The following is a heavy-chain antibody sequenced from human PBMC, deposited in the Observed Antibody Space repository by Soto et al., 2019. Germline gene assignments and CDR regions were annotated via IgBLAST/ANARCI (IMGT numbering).Heavy chain of an antibody. CDR3: ARDQTLYKAAAGIGGMDV. Sequence: SVKVSCKASGGTFSSYAISWVRQAPGQGLEWMGGIIPIFGTANYAQKFQGRVTITADESTSTAYMELSSLRSEDTAVYYCARDQTLYKAAAGIGGMDVWGQGTTVTVSS. J-gene: IGHJ6*02. D-gene: IGHD6-13*01. CDR2: IIPIFGTA. V-gene: IGHV1-69*13. CDR1: GGTFSSYA.